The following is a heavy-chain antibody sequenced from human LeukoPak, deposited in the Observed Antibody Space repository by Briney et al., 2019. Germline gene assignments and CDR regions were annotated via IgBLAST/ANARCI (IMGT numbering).Heavy chain of an antibody. V-gene: IGHV3-33*01. CDR1: GFTFSSYG. CDR2: IWYDGSNK. D-gene: IGHD3-3*01. CDR3: AREIRFSEWLTENYYYYMDV. Sequence: GGSLRLSCAASGFTFSSYGMHWVRQAPGKGLEWVAVIWYDGSNKYYADSVKGRFTISRDNSKNTLYLQMNSPRAEDTAVYYCAREIRFSEWLTENYYYYMDVWGKGTTVTVSS. J-gene: IGHJ6*03.